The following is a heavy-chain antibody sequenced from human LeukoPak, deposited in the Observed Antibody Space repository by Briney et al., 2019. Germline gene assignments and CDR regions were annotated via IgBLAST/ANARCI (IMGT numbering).Heavy chain of an antibody. V-gene: IGHV3-53*01. Sequence: GGSLRLSCAASGLTVSSNYMSWVRQAPGKGLEWVSVIYSGGSTYYADSVKGRFTISRDNSKNTLYLQMNSLRAEDTAVYYCARDHSGSYYGAFDIWGQGTMVTVSS. J-gene: IGHJ3*02. CDR2: IYSGGST. D-gene: IGHD1-26*01. CDR1: GLTVSSNY. CDR3: ARDHSGSYYGAFDI.